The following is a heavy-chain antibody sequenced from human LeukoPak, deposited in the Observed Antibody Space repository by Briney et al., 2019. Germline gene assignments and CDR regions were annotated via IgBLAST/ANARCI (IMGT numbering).Heavy chain of an antibody. CDR1: GFTFSSYS. CDR2: ISSSSSYI. J-gene: IGHJ5*02. CDR3: ARLEGYYDFWSGYYQEFDP. D-gene: IGHD3-3*01. Sequence: GGSLRLSCAASGFTFSSYSMNWVRQAPGKGLEWVSSISSSSSYIYYADSVKGRFTISRGNAKNSLYLQMNSLRAEDTAVYYCARLEGYYDFWSGYYQEFDPWGQGTLVTVSS. V-gene: IGHV3-21*01.